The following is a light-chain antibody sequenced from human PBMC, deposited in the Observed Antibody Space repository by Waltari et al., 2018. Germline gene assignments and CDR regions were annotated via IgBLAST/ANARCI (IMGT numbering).Light chain of an antibody. CDR3: QHYVRLPAT. CDR1: QSVGRT. CDR2: AAS. V-gene: IGKV3-20*01. Sequence: IVLTQSPGTLSLSPGERATLSCRASQSVGRTLAWYQQKPGQAPRLLIYAASNRATGIPDRFSGSGSGTDFSLTISRLEPEDFAVYYCQHYVRLPATFGQGTKVAIK. J-gene: IGKJ1*01.